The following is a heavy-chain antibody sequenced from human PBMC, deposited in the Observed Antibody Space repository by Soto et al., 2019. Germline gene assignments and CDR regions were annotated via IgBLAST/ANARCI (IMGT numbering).Heavy chain of an antibody. Sequence: PSETLSLTCAVYGGSFSGDYWSWIRQPPGKGLEWIGEISQSGSTNYNPSLKSRVTISLDTSKNQFSLKLSSVTAADTAVYYCASGWLRLRYAFDIWGQGTMVTVSS. CDR2: ISQSGST. CDR1: GGSFSGDY. CDR3: ASGWLRLRYAFDI. V-gene: IGHV4-34*01. D-gene: IGHD5-12*01. J-gene: IGHJ3*02.